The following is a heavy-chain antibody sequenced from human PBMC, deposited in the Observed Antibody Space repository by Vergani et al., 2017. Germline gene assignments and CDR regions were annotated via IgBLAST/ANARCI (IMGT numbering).Heavy chain of an antibody. CDR2: IIHIVGTA. V-gene: IGHV1-69*01. CDR3: AKGPRDCSSTSCYSRWSYYYYMDV. D-gene: IGHD2-2*01. CDR1: GGTFSSYA. Sequence: QVQLVQSGAEVKKPGSSVKVSCKASGGTFSSYAISWVRQAPGQGLEGMGGIIHIVGTANYAQKLQVRVPITAAESTSTSYMELSSLRSEDTAVYYCAKGPRDCSSTSCYSRWSYYYYMDVWGKGTTVTVSS. J-gene: IGHJ6*03.